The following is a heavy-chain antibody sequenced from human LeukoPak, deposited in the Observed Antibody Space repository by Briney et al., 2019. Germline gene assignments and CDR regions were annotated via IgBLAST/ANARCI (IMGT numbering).Heavy chain of an antibody. CDR3: ARRTLQMGMGERSFHN. Sequence: SETLSLTCTVSGGSISSSYWSWIRQPPGKGLEWIGYIYYSGSTNYNPSPKSRITISVDTSKNQFSLRLSSVTAADTAVYHCARRTLQMGMGERSFHNWGQGTLVTVSP. CDR2: IYYSGST. V-gene: IGHV4-59*01. D-gene: IGHD3-16*01. CDR1: GGSISSSY. J-gene: IGHJ4*02.